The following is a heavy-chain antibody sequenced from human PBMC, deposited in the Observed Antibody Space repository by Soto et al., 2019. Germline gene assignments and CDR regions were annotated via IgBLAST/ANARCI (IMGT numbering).Heavy chain of an antibody. D-gene: IGHD2-15*01. Sequence: EVQLVESGGGLVQPGGSLRLSCAASGFAFSSYWMHWVRQAPGKGLVWVSRIDPYETGINYADSVKGRFTISRDNAKNTLYLQMNSLRAEDTAVYYCTSDPFGGRDSWGQGTLVTVSS. CDR1: GFAFSSYW. J-gene: IGHJ4*02. CDR3: TSDPFGGRDS. V-gene: IGHV3-74*01. CDR2: IDPYETGI.